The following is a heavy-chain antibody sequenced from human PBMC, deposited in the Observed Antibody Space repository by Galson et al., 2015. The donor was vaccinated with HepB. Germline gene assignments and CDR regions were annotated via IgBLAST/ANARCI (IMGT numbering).Heavy chain of an antibody. Sequence: SLRLSCVASGFTFYSYAMTWVRQAPGKGLEWVSAISASGGSPYYADSVKGRFTISRDNSKSTLYLQMNTLRADDTAVYYCAKHPTDRPRGSFDICGQGTMVTVSS. CDR3: AKHPTDRPRGSFDI. D-gene: IGHD3-22*01. CDR1: GFTFYSYA. J-gene: IGHJ3*02. V-gene: IGHV3-23*01. CDR2: ISASGGSP.